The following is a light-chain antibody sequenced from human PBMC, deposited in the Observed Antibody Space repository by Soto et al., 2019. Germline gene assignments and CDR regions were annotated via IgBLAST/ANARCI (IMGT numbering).Light chain of an antibody. CDR3: LQRSNWPWT. CDR1: QSVSSNY. CDR2: DAS. Sequence: EIVLTQSPATVSLSPGERATLSCGASQSVSSNYLAWFQQKPGQAPRLLIYDASKRATGIPARFSGSGSGTDFTLTISSLEPEDFAVYYCLQRSNWPWTFGQGTKVEIK. J-gene: IGKJ1*01. V-gene: IGKV3-11*01.